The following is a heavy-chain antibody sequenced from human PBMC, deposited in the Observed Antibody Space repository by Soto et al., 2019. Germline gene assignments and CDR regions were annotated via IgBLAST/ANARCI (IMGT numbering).Heavy chain of an antibody. D-gene: IGHD3-10*01. V-gene: IGHV3-30*03. CDR2: ISYDGSNK. CDR1: GFTFSSYA. J-gene: IGHJ4*02. CDR3: VGGQYYFDY. Sequence: TGGSLRLSCAASGFTFSSYAMNWVRQAPGKGLEWVAVISYDGSNKYYADSVKGRFTISRDNSKNTLYLQMNSLRPEDTALYYCVGGQYYFDYRGQGTLVTVSS.